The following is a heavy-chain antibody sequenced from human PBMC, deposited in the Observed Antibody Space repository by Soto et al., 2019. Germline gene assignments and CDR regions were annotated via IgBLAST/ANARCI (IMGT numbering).Heavy chain of an antibody. J-gene: IGHJ5*02. CDR2: ISGSGGST. Sequence: EVQLLESGGGLVQPGGSLRLSCAASGFTFSSYAMSWVRQAPGKGLEWVSAISGSGGSTYYADSVKGRFTISRDNSKNTLYLQMNSLRAEDTAVYYCAKVPYGDYRSGLNWFDPWGHVTLVTVSS. CDR3: AKVPYGDYRSGLNWFDP. D-gene: IGHD6-19*01. CDR1: GFTFSSYA. V-gene: IGHV3-23*01.